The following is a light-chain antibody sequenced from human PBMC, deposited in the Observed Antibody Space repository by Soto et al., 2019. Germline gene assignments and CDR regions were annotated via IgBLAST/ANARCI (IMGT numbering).Light chain of an antibody. CDR2: GNS. CDR3: QSYDSCLSRV. CDR1: SSNIGAGYD. J-gene: IGLJ2*01. V-gene: IGLV1-40*01. Sequence: QSVLTQSPSVSGAPGQRVTISCTGSSSNIGAGYDVHWYQQLPGTAPKLLIYGNSNRPSGVPDRFSGSKSGTSASLAITGLQAEDEADYYCQSYDSCLSRVFGGGTKLTVL.